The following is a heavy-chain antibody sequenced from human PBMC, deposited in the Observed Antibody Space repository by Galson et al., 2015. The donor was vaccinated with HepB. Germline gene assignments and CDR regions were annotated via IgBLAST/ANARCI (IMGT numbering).Heavy chain of an antibody. J-gene: IGHJ6*02. CDR2: FDPEDGEI. V-gene: IGHV1-24*01. CDR3: ATVAHSTIFGVVIDPVPSSDYGMDV. D-gene: IGHD3-3*01. Sequence: SVKVSCKVSGDILTKLSVYWVRQASGKGLQWMARFDPEDGEIYAQKFQGRVTMTEDTPTDTAYMELSSLRSEDTAVYYCATVAHSTIFGVVIDPVPSSDYGMDVWGQGTTVTVS. CDR1: GDILTKLS.